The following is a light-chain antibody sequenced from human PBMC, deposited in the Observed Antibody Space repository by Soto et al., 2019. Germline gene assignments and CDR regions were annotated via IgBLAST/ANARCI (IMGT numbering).Light chain of an antibody. CDR2: DAS. CDR3: QQYYSDWT. Sequence: DIPMTQSPSTLSASVGDRVTITCRASQTISNWLAWYQQKPGKAPKLLIYDASSLEGGVPSRFSGSGSGTEFTLTLSSLQPDDFATYYCQQYYSDWTFGQGTKVEIK. V-gene: IGKV1-5*01. CDR1: QTISNW. J-gene: IGKJ1*01.